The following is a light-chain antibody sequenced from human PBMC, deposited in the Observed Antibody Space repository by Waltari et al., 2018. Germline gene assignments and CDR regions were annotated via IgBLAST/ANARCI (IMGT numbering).Light chain of an antibody. J-gene: IGLJ3*02. CDR3: AAWDDSRNGWV. V-gene: IGLV1-44*01. CDR2: RND. Sequence: QSVLTQPPSASGTPGQRVSISCSGSSSNIGSNTVNWYQPLPGTAPNLLIYRNDGLPSGVLDRFSGSKSGTSASLAISWLQSEDEADYYCAAWDDSRNGWVFGGGTKLTVL. CDR1: SSNIGSNT.